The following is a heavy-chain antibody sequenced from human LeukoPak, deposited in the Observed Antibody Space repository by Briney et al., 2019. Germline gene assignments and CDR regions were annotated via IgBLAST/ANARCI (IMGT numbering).Heavy chain of an antibody. CDR2: ISYDGSNK. V-gene: IGHV3-30-3*01. Sequence: PGGSLRLSCAASGFTFNGYPIHWVRQAPGKGLEWVAVISYDGSNKYYADSVKGRFTISRDNSKNTLYLQMSNLRAEDTAVYFCARGGGLDVWGQGATVTVSS. CDR1: GFTFNGYP. CDR3: ARGGGLDV. J-gene: IGHJ6*02. D-gene: IGHD3-16*01.